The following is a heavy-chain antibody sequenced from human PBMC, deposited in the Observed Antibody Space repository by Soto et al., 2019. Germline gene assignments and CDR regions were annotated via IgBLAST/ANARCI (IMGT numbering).Heavy chain of an antibody. CDR2: IKSKTDGGTT. J-gene: IGHJ5*02. V-gene: IGHV3-15*01. Sequence: EVQLVESGGGLVKPGGSLRLSCAASGFTFSNALMSWVRQAPGKRLKWVGRIKSKTDGGTTDYAAPVKGRFTMSRDDSKNTLYLQMNSLNTEDTAVYYCTTGLTIFGEVIDPWGQGTLVTVSS. CDR3: TTGLTIFGEVIDP. CDR1: GFTFSNAL. D-gene: IGHD3-3*01.